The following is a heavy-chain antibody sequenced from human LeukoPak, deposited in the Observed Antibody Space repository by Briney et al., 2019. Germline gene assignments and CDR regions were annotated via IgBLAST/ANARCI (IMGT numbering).Heavy chain of an antibody. CDR2: IIPIFGTA. Sequence: SVKVSCKASGGTFSSYAISWVRQAPGQGLEWMGGIIPIFGTANYAQKFQGRVTITADESTSTAYMELSSPRSEDTAVYYCARDSNQYAVVPAAAVSYFDYWGQGTLVTVSS. CDR1: GGTFSSYA. J-gene: IGHJ4*02. CDR3: ARDSNQYAVVPAAAVSYFDY. D-gene: IGHD2-2*01. V-gene: IGHV1-69*01.